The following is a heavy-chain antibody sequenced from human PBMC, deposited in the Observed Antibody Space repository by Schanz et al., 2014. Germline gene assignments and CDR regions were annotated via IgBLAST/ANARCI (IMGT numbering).Heavy chain of an antibody. J-gene: IGHJ3*01. CDR2: ISPSGDT. CDR1: GFRFKTSA. CDR3: AGAAVGVIVDAFDL. V-gene: IGHV3-13*01. Sequence: EVQLVESGGGLVQPGGSLRLSCAVSGFRFKTSAMNWVRQVRGTGLEWVSSISPSGDTHYLASVKGRFTISRENAKSSLYLQMEHLRVEDTAAYYCAGAAVGVIVDAFDLWGRGTMVIVSS. D-gene: IGHD3-10*01.